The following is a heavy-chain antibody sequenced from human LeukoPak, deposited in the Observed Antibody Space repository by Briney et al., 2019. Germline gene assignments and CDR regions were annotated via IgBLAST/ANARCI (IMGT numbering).Heavy chain of an antibody. Sequence: GGSLRLSCEGSGFTFSINAMHWVRQAPGKGLEWLAVISYDGTKQYFADSVKGRFTISRDNVKNSLYLEMNSLRVEDSAVYYCARDHYFDISGYLDCWGQGTPVTVSS. CDR1: GFTFSINA. CDR2: ISYDGTKQ. D-gene: IGHD3-22*01. J-gene: IGHJ4*02. V-gene: IGHV3-30-3*01. CDR3: ARDHYFDISGYLDC.